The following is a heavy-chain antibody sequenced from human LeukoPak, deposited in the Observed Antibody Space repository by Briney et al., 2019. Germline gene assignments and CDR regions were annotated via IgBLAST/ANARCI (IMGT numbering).Heavy chain of an antibody. J-gene: IGHJ4*02. CDR3: ARERSGVDY. CDR2: ISRGRGHT. CDR1: GFTFSSYD. D-gene: IGHD3-3*01. Sequence: PGGSLRLSCAASGFTFSSYDMNWVRQAPGKGLEWVSSISRGRGHTYYADSVKGRFTISRDNAENSLYLQMTSLRVEDTAIYYCARERSGVDYWGQGTLITVSS. V-gene: IGHV3-21*01.